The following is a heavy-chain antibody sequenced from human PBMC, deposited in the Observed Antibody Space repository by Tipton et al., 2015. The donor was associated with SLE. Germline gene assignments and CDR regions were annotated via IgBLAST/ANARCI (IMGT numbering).Heavy chain of an antibody. Sequence: QLVQSGPEVKKPGASVKVSCKTSGYTFNIYAMHWVRQAPGQRLEWMGWINAGNGDTKYSQKFQGRVTITRDTSASTAYMDLSSLRSEDTAVYYCAREYYHDSSGYYGMDVWGQGTTVTVSS. CDR1: GYTFNIYA. V-gene: IGHV1-3*01. D-gene: IGHD3-22*01. CDR3: AREYYHDSSGYYGMDV. CDR2: INAGNGDT. J-gene: IGHJ6*02.